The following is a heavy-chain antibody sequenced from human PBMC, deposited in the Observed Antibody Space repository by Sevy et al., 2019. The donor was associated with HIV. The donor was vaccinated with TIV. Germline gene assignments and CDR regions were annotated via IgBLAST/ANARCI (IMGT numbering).Heavy chain of an antibody. CDR1: GFTFSTYW. CDR3: ARDNATVSRRGLRYYYYGTDV. J-gene: IGHJ6*02. V-gene: IGHV3-7*01. D-gene: IGHD2-2*01. CDR2: INEDGTEK. Sequence: GGSLRLSCAASGFTFSTYWMSWFRQAPGKGLEWVANINEDGTEKFYVDSVKGRFTMSRGNAKNSLYLQMNSLGAEDAAVYYCARDNATVSRRGLRYYYYGTDVWGQGTTVTVSS.